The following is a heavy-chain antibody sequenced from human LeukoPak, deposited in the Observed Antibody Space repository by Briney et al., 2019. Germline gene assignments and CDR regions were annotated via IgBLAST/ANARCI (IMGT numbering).Heavy chain of an antibody. CDR2: ISGSGGST. Sequence: GGSLRLSCAASGFTFSSYAMSWVRQAPGKGLEWVSAISGSGGSTYYADSVKGRFTISRDNSKNTLYLQMNSLRAEDTAVYYCAKVSTTRLGELSPLRYWGQGTLVTVSS. CDR1: GFTFSSYA. D-gene: IGHD3-16*02. CDR3: AKVSTTRLGELSPLRY. V-gene: IGHV3-23*01. J-gene: IGHJ4*02.